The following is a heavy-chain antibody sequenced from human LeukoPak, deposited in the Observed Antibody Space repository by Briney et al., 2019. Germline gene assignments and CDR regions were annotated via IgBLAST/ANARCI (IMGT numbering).Heavy chain of an antibody. V-gene: IGHV4-34*01. D-gene: IGHD6-19*01. Sequence: SETLSLTCAVYGGSFSGYYWSWIRQPPGKGLEWIGEINRSGSTNYNPSLKSRVTISVDTSKNQFSLKLSSVTAADTAVYYCARLSIAVAGTHADYWGQGTLVTVSS. CDR2: INRSGST. CDR1: GGSFSGYY. CDR3: ARLSIAVAGTHADY. J-gene: IGHJ4*02.